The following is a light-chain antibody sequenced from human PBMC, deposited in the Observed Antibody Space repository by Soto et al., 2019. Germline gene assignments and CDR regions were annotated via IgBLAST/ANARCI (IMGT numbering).Light chain of an antibody. CDR1: QSVSGSY. Sequence: EIVLTQSPGTLSLSPGESATLSCRASQSVSGSYLAWYRQKPGQAPRLLIFGASSRATAIPDRFSGSGSGTDFTLTISRLEPEDLAVYYCQQYGSSPLTFGGGTKVEI. CDR2: GAS. CDR3: QQYGSSPLT. V-gene: IGKV3-20*01. J-gene: IGKJ4*01.